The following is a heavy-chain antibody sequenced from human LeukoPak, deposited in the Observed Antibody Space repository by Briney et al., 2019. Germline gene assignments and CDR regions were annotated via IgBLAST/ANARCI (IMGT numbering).Heavy chain of an antibody. CDR1: GGTFSSYA. D-gene: IGHD2-2*01. CDR2: IIPIFGTA. Sequence: GASVKVSCKASGGTFSSYAISWVRQAPGQGLEWMGGIIPIFGTANYAQKFQGRVTITTDESTSTAYMELSSLRSEDTAVYYCASMEYQLRDQGWFDPWGQGTLVTVSS. V-gene: IGHV1-69*05. CDR3: ASMEYQLRDQGWFDP. J-gene: IGHJ5*02.